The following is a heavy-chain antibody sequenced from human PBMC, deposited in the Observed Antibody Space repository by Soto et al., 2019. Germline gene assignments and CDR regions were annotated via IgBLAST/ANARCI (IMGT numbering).Heavy chain of an antibody. J-gene: IGHJ3*01. V-gene: IGHV3-23*01. CDR1: GFNTRNYL. CDR3: EGSWT. Sequence: EVQLLESGGGLVQPGGSLRLSCEVSGFNTRNYLMSWVRQAPGKGLEWVSGMSVSGATQYADSVKGRFTISKDFSKNTLYLQMNNLRAEDTAVYPCEGSWTWGQGTMVTVSS. D-gene: IGHD5-12*01. CDR2: MSVSGAT.